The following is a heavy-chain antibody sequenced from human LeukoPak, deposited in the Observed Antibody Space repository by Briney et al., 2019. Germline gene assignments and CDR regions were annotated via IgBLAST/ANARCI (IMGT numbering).Heavy chain of an antibody. J-gene: IGHJ6*03. CDR3: AGYSYGYTQIYYYYYYMDV. Sequence: SVKVSCKASGGTFSSYAISWVRQAPGQGLEWMGGIIPIFGTANYAQKFQGRVTITTDESTSTAYMELSSLRSEDTAVYYCAGYSYGYTQIYYYYYYMDVWGKGTTVTVSS. CDR2: IIPIFGTA. V-gene: IGHV1-69*05. D-gene: IGHD5-18*01. CDR1: GGTFSSYA.